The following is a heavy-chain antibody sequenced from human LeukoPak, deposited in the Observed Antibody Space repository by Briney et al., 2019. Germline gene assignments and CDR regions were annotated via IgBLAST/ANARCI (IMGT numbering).Heavy chain of an antibody. D-gene: IGHD6-19*01. CDR2: ISYDGSNK. CDR3: ARDLSSGWYDYFDY. J-gene: IGHJ4*02. CDR1: GFTFRSYA. Sequence: GGSLRLSCAASGFTFRSYAMHWVRQAPGKGLEWVAVISYDGSNKYYADSVKGRFTISRDNSKNTLYLQMNSLRAEDTAVYYCARDLSSGWYDYFDYWGQGTLVTVSS. V-gene: IGHV3-30-3*01.